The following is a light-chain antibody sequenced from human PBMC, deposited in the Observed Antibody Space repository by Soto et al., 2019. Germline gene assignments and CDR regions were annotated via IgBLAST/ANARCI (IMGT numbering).Light chain of an antibody. CDR3: QLYGSSPRYT. V-gene: IGKV3-20*01. J-gene: IGKJ2*01. CDR1: QSLSSSY. Sequence: VLTQSPGTLSLSPGERATLSCRASQSLSSSYLAWYQQKPGQAPRLLIYGASTRDTGIPDRFSASGSWSDVTLTISRLEPEDFAVYYCQLYGSSPRYTFGQGTRLYI. CDR2: GAS.